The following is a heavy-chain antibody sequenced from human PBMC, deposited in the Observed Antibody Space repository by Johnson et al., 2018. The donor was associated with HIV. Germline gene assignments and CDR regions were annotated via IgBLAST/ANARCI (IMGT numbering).Heavy chain of an antibody. CDR1: GFTFSSYW. J-gene: IGHJ3*02. CDR2: IKQDGSEK. CDR3: AKCIWGSSLIDAFDI. D-gene: IGHD6-13*01. V-gene: IGHV3-7*01. Sequence: VQLVESGGGLVQPGGSLRLSCAASGFTFSSYWMSWVRQAPGKGLEWVANIKQDGSEKYYVDSVKGRFTISRDNAKNSLYVQMSSLRAEDTAVYFCAKCIWGSSLIDAFDIWGQGTMVTVSS.